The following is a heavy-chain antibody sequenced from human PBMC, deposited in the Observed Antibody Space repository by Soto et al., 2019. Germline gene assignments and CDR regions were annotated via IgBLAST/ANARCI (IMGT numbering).Heavy chain of an antibody. V-gene: IGHV5-51*01. CDR2: FYPCDSDT. CDR3: ARQRGYSYGYDC. D-gene: IGHD5-18*01. J-gene: IGHJ5*01. CDR1: VYSFTSYC. Sequence: GESLKISCKGSVYSFTSYCIGWLRQMPVKGLEWMGIFYPCDSDTRYSPSFQGQVTISADKSTSTAYLQWSSLTASDTDMYYCARQRGYSYGYDCWGNGTMVTASS.